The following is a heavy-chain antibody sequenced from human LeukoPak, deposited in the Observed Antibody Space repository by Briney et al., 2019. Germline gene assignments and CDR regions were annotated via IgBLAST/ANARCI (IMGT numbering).Heavy chain of an antibody. Sequence: PGGSLRLSCAASGFTFSIFWMSWVRQAPGMGLKWVANIKQDGSEKYYVDSVKGRFTISRDNAKNSLYLQMNSLRAEDTAVYYCATSAAAAATDWGQGTLVTVSS. D-gene: IGHD6-13*01. V-gene: IGHV3-7*03. CDR3: ATSAAAAATD. CDR1: GFTFSIFW. CDR2: IKQDGSEK. J-gene: IGHJ4*02.